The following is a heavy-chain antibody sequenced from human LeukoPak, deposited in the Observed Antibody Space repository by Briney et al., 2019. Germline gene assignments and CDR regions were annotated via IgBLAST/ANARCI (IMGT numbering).Heavy chain of an antibody. CDR2: IRYDGSNK. CDR3: AKDRDIVVVVAAQGGFDY. V-gene: IGHV3-30*02. D-gene: IGHD2-15*01. J-gene: IGHJ4*02. Sequence: TGGSLRLSCAASGFTFSSYGMHWVRQAPGKGLEWVAFIRYDGSNKYYADSVKGRFTISRDNSKNTLYLQMNSLRAEDTAVYYRAKDRDIVVVVAAQGGFDYWGQGTLVTVSS. CDR1: GFTFSSYG.